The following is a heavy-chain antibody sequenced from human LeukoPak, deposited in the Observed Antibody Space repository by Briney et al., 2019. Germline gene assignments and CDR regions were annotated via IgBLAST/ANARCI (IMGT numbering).Heavy chain of an antibody. V-gene: IGHV3-23*01. Sequence: GGTLRLSCAASGFTFSSYAMSWVRQAPGKGLEWVSAISGSGGSTYYADSVKGRFTISRDNSKNTLYLQMNSLRAEDTAVYYCAKPMVRGVIITHHFDYWGQGTLVTVSS. CDR2: ISGSGGST. J-gene: IGHJ4*02. D-gene: IGHD3-10*01. CDR3: AKPMVRGVIITHHFDY. CDR1: GFTFSSYA.